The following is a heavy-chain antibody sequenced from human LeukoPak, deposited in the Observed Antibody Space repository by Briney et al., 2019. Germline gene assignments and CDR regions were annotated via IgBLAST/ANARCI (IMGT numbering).Heavy chain of an antibody. Sequence: ASVKVSCKASGYTFTSYYMHWVRQAPGQGLEWMGIINPSGGSTSYAQKFQGRVTMTRDMSTSTVYMELSSLRSEDTAVYYCARDRDYGDYYYYYYMDVWGKGTTVTVSS. CDR3: ARDRDYGDYYYYYYMDV. D-gene: IGHD4-17*01. CDR1: GYTFTSYY. V-gene: IGHV1-46*01. J-gene: IGHJ6*03. CDR2: INPSGGST.